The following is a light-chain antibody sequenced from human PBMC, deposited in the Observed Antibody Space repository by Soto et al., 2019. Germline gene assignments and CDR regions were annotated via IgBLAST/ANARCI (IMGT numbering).Light chain of an antibody. CDR1: NKDVGSYTL. CDR2: EGS. CDR3: CSYAGSSTLWV. V-gene: IGLV2-23*01. Sequence: QSALTQAASVSGSPGQSITISCTGTNKDVGSYTLVSWYQQHPGKAPKVMIYEGSKRPSGVSNRFSGSKSGNTASLTISGLQAEDEADYYCCSYAGSSTLWVFGGGTELTVL. J-gene: IGLJ3*02.